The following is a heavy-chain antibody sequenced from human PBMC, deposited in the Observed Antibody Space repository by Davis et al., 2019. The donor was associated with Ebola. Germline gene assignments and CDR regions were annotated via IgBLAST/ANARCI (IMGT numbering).Heavy chain of an antibody. J-gene: IGHJ3*02. D-gene: IGHD4-23*01. CDR2: IWYDGSNK. CDR1: GFTFSSYG. Sequence: PGGSLRLSCAASGFTFSSYGMHWVRQAPGEGLEWVAVIWYDGSNKYYADSVKGRFTISRDNSKNTLYLQMNSLRAEDTAVYYCARAEGLRWSQGDAFDIWGQGTMVTVSS. V-gene: IGHV3-33*01. CDR3: ARAEGLRWSQGDAFDI.